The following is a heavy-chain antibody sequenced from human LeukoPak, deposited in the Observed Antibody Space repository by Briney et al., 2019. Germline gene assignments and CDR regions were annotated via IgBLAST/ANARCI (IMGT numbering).Heavy chain of an antibody. Sequence: PGGSLRLSCAASGFTFSSYAMSWVRRAPGKGLEWIGEINHSGSTNYNPSLKSRVTISVDTSKNQFSLKLSSVTAADTAVYYCARFWRGYSGYDHEDNNGGPGRHWFDPWGQGTLVTVSS. J-gene: IGHJ5*02. V-gene: IGHV4-34*01. D-gene: IGHD5-12*01. CDR1: GFTFSSYA. CDR2: INHSGST. CDR3: ARFWRGYSGYDHEDNNGGPGRHWFDP.